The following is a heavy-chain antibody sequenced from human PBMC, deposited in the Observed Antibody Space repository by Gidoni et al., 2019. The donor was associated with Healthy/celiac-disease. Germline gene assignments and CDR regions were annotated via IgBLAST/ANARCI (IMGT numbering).Heavy chain of an antibody. D-gene: IGHD2-15*01. Sequence: QVQLVQSGAEVKKPGASVKASCKASGYPFTSYYMHWVRQAHGQGLEWVGIINPSGGSTSYAQKFQGRVTMTRDTSTSTVYMELSSLRSEDTAVYYCAREGRCSGGSCSSRKGMDVWGQGTTVTVSS. CDR1: GYPFTSYY. CDR2: INPSGGST. J-gene: IGHJ6*02. V-gene: IGHV1-46*01. CDR3: AREGRCSGGSCSSRKGMDV.